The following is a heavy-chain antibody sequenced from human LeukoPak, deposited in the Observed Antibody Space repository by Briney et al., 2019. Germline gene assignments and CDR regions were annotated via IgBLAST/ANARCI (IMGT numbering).Heavy chain of an antibody. CDR1: GGSVSSGSYY. J-gene: IGHJ4*02. V-gene: IGHV4-61*01. CDR3: ARGFRLYYYDSSGYYCYFDS. D-gene: IGHD3-22*01. CDR2: VYCSGST. Sequence: SETLSLTCTVSGGSVSSGSYYWSWIRQPPGKGLEWIGYVYCSGSTNYNPSLKSRVTISVDTSKNQFSLKLSSVTAADTAVYYCARGFRLYYYDSSGYYCYFDSWGQGTLVTISS.